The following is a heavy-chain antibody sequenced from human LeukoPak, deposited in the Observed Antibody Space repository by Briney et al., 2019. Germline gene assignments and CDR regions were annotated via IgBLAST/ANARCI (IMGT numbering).Heavy chain of an antibody. D-gene: IGHD4/OR15-4a*01. Sequence: SGTLSLTCAVSGGSISSSNWWSWVRQPPGKGLEWIGEIYHSGSTNYNPSLKRRVTISVDKSKNQFSLKLSSVTAADTAVYYCARARANYGPRDNWFDPWGQGTLVTVSS. CDR3: ARARANYGPRDNWFDP. J-gene: IGHJ5*02. CDR2: IYHSGST. V-gene: IGHV4-4*02. CDR1: GGSISSSNW.